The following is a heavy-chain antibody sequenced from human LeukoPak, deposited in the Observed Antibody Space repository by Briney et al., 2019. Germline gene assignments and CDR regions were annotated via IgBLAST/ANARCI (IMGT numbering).Heavy chain of an antibody. CDR2: IGPTGSDR. V-gene: IGHV3-21*06. Sequence: GGSLRLSCTASGLTFSTSGFNWVRQAPGKGLEWVASIGPTGSDRYHADSIKGRFTISRDNANNFLYLQMNSLRAEDTAIYYCATETNGRHYDYWGQGTLLTVSS. CDR1: GLTFSTSG. D-gene: IGHD1-14*01. J-gene: IGHJ4*02. CDR3: ATETNGRHYDY.